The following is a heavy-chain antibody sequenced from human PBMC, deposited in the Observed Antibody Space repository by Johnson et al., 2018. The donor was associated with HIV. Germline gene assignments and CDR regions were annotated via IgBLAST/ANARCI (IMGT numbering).Heavy chain of an antibody. CDR3: ARDSSSSLIDAFDI. J-gene: IGHJ3*02. V-gene: IGHV3-66*01. Sequence: VQLVESGGGLVQPGGSLRLSCAASGFTVRSNYMSWVRQAPGKGLEWVSSISGGNTRYADSVKGRFTISRDNAKNSLYVQMNSLRAEDTALYYCARDSSSSLIDAFDIWGQGTMVTVSS. CDR1: GFTVRSNY. D-gene: IGHD6-6*01. CDR2: ISGGNT.